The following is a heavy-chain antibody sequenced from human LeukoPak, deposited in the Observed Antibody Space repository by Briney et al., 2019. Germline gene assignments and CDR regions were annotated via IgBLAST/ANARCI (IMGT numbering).Heavy chain of an antibody. CDR3: AKRRGSYSFYFDY. J-gene: IGHJ4*02. V-gene: IGHV3-23*01. CDR1: GFTFNNYA. CDR2: INDSGGTT. Sequence: GGSLRLSCAASGFTFNNYAMNWVRQAPGKGLEWVSGINDSGGTTDYADSVKGRFTISRDNSKNTLYLQMNSLRAEDTAVYYCAKRRGSYSFYFDYWGQGTLVTVSS. D-gene: IGHD1-26*01.